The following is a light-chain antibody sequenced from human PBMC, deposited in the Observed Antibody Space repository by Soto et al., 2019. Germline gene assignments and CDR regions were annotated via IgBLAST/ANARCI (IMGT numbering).Light chain of an antibody. J-gene: IGKJ5*01. CDR1: QSVSSY. CDR3: QQRSNWPL. Sequence: EIVLTQSPATLSLSPGERETIYSRASQSVSSYLAWYQQKPGQAPRLLIYDASNRATGIPARFSGSGSGTDFTLTFSSLEPEDFAVYYCQQRSNWPLFGQGTRLEIK. CDR2: DAS. V-gene: IGKV3-11*01.